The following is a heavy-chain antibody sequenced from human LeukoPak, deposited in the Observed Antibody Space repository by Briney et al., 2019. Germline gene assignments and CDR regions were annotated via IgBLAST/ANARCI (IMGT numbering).Heavy chain of an antibody. J-gene: IGHJ4*02. V-gene: IGHV3-48*01. D-gene: IGHD5-18*01. CDR1: GFTFSSYS. CDR2: ISSSSSTI. CDR3: ARDRYTYGY. Sequence: GGSLRLSCAASGFTFSSYSMNWVRQAPGEGLEWVSHISSSSSTIYYADSVKGRFTISRDNAKSSLYLQMNSLRAEDTAVYYCARDRYTYGYWGQRTLVTVSS.